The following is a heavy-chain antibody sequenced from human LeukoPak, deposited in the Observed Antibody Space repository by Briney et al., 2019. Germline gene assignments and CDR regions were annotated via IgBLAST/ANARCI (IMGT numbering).Heavy chain of an antibody. Sequence: SETLSLTCTVSGDSISSSHYYWSWIRQPPGKGLEWIGEINHSGSTNYNPSLKSRVTISVDTSKNQFSLKLSSVTAADTAVYYCARERATSHDAFDIWGQGTMVTVSS. CDR3: ARERATSHDAFDI. CDR2: INHSGST. J-gene: IGHJ3*02. CDR1: GDSISSSHYY. V-gene: IGHV4-39*07. D-gene: IGHD1-26*01.